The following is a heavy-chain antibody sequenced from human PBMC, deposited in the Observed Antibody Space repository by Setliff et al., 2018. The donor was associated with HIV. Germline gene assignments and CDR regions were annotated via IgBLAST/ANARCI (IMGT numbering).Heavy chain of an antibody. J-gene: IGHJ4*02. D-gene: IGHD5-12*01. CDR3: AKDRGRCYDYPIQGYFDY. CDR2: IYNSGRT. CDR1: GGIISSSSYY. Sequence: ETLSHTCTVSGGIISSSSYYWGSIRQPPGKGLEWIGSIYNSGRTYYHPSLKSRVTISVDTSKNHFSLKLTSVTAADTAVYYCAKDRGRCYDYPIQGYFDYWGQGTLVTVSS. V-gene: IGHV4-39*07.